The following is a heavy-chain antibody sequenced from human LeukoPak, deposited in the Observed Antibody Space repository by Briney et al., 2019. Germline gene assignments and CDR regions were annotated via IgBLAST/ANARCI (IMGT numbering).Heavy chain of an antibody. V-gene: IGHV3-21*01. J-gene: IGHJ4*02. Sequence: KPGGSLRLSCAASGFTFSTYSMNWVRQAPGKGLECVSSISSSSSYIYYADSVKGRFTISRDNAKNSLYLQMNSLRAEDTAVYYCVRDGSYQKPYFDYWGQGTLVTVSS. CDR2: ISSSSSYI. D-gene: IGHD1-26*01. CDR3: VRDGSYQKPYFDY. CDR1: GFTFSTYS.